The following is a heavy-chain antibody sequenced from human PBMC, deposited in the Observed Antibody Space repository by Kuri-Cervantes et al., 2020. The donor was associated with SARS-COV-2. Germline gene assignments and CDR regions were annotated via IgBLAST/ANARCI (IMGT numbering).Heavy chain of an antibody. CDR3: TRAQTSFDS. Sequence: GESLKISCAASGFTFSNAWMSWVRQAPGKGLEWVAVILYHGVDSYYADSVKDRFTISRDNSKNTVYLQMNSLRPEDTAVYYCTRAQTSFDSWGQGTLVTVSS. V-gene: IGHV3-30-3*01. CDR1: GFTFSNAW. J-gene: IGHJ4*02. CDR2: ILYHGVDS.